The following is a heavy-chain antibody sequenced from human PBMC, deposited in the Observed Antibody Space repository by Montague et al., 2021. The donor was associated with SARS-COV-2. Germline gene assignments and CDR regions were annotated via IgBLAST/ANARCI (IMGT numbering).Heavy chain of an antibody. CDR3: AIVAGGCRSHCCYLYF. CDR1: GASITSNNW. D-gene: IGHD2-15*01. J-gene: IGHJ4*02. Sequence: SETLSLTCDVSGASITSNNWWNWVRQSPEKGLEWIGDVHPSGSTNYNPSLMSRVTISVDESKNQFSLKVNSVTAADTAVYFCAIVAGGCRSHCCYLYFSGQGTLVTVSS. CDR2: VHPSGST. V-gene: IGHV4-4*02.